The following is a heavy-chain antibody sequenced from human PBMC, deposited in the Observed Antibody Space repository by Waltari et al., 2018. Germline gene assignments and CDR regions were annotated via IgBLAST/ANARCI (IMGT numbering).Heavy chain of an antibody. V-gene: IGHV4-59*01. Sequence: QVQLQESGPGLVKPSETLSLTCTVSGGSIISYHWSWIRQPPGKGLEWIGYIYYSGSTNYNPSLKSRVTISVDTSKNQFSLKLSSVTAADTAVYYCASIAAAGLDYYYMDVWGKGTTVTVSS. J-gene: IGHJ6*03. CDR3: ASIAAAGLDYYYMDV. CDR2: IYYSGST. D-gene: IGHD6-13*01. CDR1: GGSIISYH.